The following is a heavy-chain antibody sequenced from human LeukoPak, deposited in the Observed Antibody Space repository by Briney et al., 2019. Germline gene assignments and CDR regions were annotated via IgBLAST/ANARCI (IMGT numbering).Heavy chain of an antibody. V-gene: IGHV3-23*01. D-gene: IGHD6-13*01. J-gene: IGHJ3*02. Sequence: PGGSLRLSCAASGFTFNTYAMSWVRQAPGKGLEWVSAISGGGATSYYADSVEGRSTISRDNSKNTLYLQMNSLRAEDTAIYYCAKDGSSGIAATADAFDIWGQGTMVTVSS. CDR1: GFTFNTYA. CDR2: ISGGGATS. CDR3: AKDGSSGIAATADAFDI.